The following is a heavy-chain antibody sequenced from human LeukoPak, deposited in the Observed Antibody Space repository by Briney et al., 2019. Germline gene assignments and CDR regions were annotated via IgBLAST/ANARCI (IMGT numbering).Heavy chain of an antibody. V-gene: IGHV7-4-1*02. J-gene: IGHJ6*03. CDR3: ARGRPDCSSTSCYFFLSYYYYMDV. Sequence: GASVKVSCKASGYTFTSYAMSWVRQAPGQGLEWMGWINTNTGNPTYAQGFTGRFVFSLDTSVSTAYLQISSLKAEDTAVYYCARGRPDCSSTSCYFFLSYYYYMDVWGKGTTVTVSS. CDR1: GYTFTSYA. CDR2: INTNTGNP. D-gene: IGHD2-2*01.